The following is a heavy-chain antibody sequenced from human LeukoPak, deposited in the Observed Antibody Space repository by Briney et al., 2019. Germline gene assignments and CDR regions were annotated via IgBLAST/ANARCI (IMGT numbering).Heavy chain of an antibody. CDR1: GYSFTSYW. Sequence: GESPKISCKGSGYSFTSYWIGWVRQMPGKGLEWMGIIYPGDSDTRYSPSFQGQVTISADKSISTAYLQWSSLKASDTAMYYCARLYYGSGSYWGGYFDYWGQGTLVTVSS. J-gene: IGHJ4*02. CDR3: ARLYYGSGSYWGGYFDY. V-gene: IGHV5-51*01. CDR2: IYPGDSDT. D-gene: IGHD3-10*01.